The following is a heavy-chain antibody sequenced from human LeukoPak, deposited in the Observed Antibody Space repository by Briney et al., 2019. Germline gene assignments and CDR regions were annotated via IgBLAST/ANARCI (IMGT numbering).Heavy chain of an antibody. V-gene: IGHV1-46*01. J-gene: IGHJ4*02. CDR2: IDPSGGST. CDR1: GYSFTSYY. CDR3: ARGASYVILTGYSYFDY. Sequence: ASVKVSCKASGYSFTSYYMQWLRQAPGQGLEWMGIIDPSGGSTGYAPKFQGRVTMTRDTSTSTVYMELRSLRSDDTAVYYCARGASYVILTGYSYFDYWGQGTLVTVSS. D-gene: IGHD3-9*01.